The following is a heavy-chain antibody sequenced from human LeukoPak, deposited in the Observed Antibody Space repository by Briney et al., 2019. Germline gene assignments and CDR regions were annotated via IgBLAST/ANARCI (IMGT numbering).Heavy chain of an antibody. CDR1: GFTFSNYW. D-gene: IGHD3-22*01. CDR3: ARDYGEYYYDSSGYYGGFDY. Sequence: GGSLRLSCAASGFTFSNYWMTWVRQAPGKGLEWVANIKEDGSEKCYMDSVKGRFTISRDNAKNSLYLQMNSLRAEDTAVYYCARDYGEYYYDSSGYYGGFDYWGQGTLVTVSS. J-gene: IGHJ4*02. CDR2: IKEDGSEK. V-gene: IGHV3-7*01.